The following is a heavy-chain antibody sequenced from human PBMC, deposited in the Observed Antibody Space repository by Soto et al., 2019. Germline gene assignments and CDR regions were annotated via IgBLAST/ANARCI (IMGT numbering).Heavy chain of an antibody. J-gene: IGHJ5*02. V-gene: IGHV3-72*01. CDR3: SIVGGA. D-gene: IGHD3-16*01. CDR1: GLTFGDHY. CDR2: SRNKAKSYST. Sequence: EVQLEESGGGLVQPGGSLTLSCAVSGLTFGDHYMEWVRQAPGKGLEWVARSRNKAKSYSTDFAASVKGRFTISRDESKNSLKLQMNSLMTEGTAVYYCSIVGGAWGQGTLVTVSS.